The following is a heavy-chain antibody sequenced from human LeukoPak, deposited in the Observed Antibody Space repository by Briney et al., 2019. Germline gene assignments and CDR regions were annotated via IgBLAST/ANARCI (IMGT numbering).Heavy chain of an antibody. V-gene: IGHV3-30*02. CDR1: GFTLSSYS. CDR2: IRYDGSNK. J-gene: IGHJ4*02. CDR3: AKDGRFGELFLDY. Sequence: PGGSLRLSCAASGFTLSSYSMNWVRQAPGKGLEWVAFIRYDGSNKYYADSVKGRFTISRDNSKNTLYLQMNSLRAEDTAVYYCAKDGRFGELFLDYWGQGTLVTVSS. D-gene: IGHD3-10*01.